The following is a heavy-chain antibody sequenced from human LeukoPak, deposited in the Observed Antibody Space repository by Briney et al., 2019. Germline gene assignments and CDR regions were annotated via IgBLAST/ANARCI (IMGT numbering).Heavy chain of an antibody. CDR3: AKDLMRDRWFGES. D-gene: IGHD3-10*01. V-gene: IGHV3-30*02. Sequence: GGSLRLSCAASGFTFSSYGMSWVRQAPGKGLEWVAFIRYEGNEKFYADSVKGRFTISRDNSKNTLYLEMHSLRREDTAVYYCAKDLMRDRWFGESWGQGTLVIVSS. CDR2: IRYEGNEK. CDR1: GFTFSSYG. J-gene: IGHJ5*02.